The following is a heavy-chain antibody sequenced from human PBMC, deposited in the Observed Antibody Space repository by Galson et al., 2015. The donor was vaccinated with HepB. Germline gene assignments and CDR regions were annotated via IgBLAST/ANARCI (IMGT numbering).Heavy chain of an antibody. CDR1: GFTFSVYA. D-gene: IGHD2-2*01. V-gene: IGHV3-30-3*01. CDR2: ISYDGGNK. CDR3: ARALGPAANWFDP. Sequence: SLRLSCAASGFTFSVYAMHWVRQAPGKGLEWVAVISYDGGNKYYADSVKGRFTISRDNSKNMVYLQMNSLRTEDTAVYYCARALGPAANWFDPWGQGTLVTVSS. J-gene: IGHJ5*02.